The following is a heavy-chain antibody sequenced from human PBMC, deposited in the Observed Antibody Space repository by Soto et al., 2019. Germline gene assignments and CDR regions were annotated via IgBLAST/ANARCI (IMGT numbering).Heavy chain of an antibody. V-gene: IGHV5-51*01. CDR1: GYSFTSYW. J-gene: IGHJ3*02. Sequence: PGESLKISCRGSGYSFTSYWIGWLRQMAGKGLEWMGSIYPGDSDTRYSPSFQAQVTISADKSISPAYLQWSSLKASDTAMYYCARHHCSSTSCYSDIWGQGTMVTVSS. CDR2: IYPGDSDT. D-gene: IGHD2-2*01. CDR3: ARHHCSSTSCYSDI.